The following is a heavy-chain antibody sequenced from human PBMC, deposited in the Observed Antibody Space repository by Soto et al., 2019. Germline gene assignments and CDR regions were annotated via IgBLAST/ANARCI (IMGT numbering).Heavy chain of an antibody. D-gene: IGHD3-16*02. CDR2: IYYSGST. Sequence: SETLSLTCTVSGGSVSSGSYYWSWIRQPPGKGLEWIGYIYYSGSTNYNPSLKSRVTISVDTSKNQFSLKLGSVTAADTAVYYCAREKGELSLMPSQYFEYWGQGALVTVST. CDR1: GGSVSSGSYY. J-gene: IGHJ4*02. CDR3: AREKGELSLMPSQYFEY. V-gene: IGHV4-61*01.